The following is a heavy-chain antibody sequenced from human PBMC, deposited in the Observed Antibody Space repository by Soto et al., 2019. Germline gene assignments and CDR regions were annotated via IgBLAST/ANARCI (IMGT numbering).Heavy chain of an antibody. CDR3: SRAVASAGSY. CDR2: INQDGSVK. Sequence: PVGSLRLSCAASGFTLSNYWMTWVRQAPGKGLEWVANINQDGSVKYYVDSVKGRFTISRDDAKNSLYLHMRSLRAEDTAVYYCSRAVASAGSYWGQGTQVTVSS. CDR1: GFTLSNYW. D-gene: IGHD6-25*01. V-gene: IGHV3-7*01. J-gene: IGHJ4*02.